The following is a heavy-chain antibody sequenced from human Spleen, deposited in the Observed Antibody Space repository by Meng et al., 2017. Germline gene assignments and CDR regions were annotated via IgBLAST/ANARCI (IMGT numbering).Heavy chain of an antibody. CDR3: ARDADLYSGSYPSY. J-gene: IGHJ4*02. CDR1: GFTFSSYG. V-gene: IGHV3-23*01. D-gene: IGHD1-26*01. Sequence: GESLKISCAASGFTFSSYGMSWVRQAPGTGPEWVSSISGSGGNTFYADSVKGRFTISRDNSKNTLYLQMNSLRAEDTAVYYCARDADLYSGSYPSYWGQGTLVTVSS. CDR2: ISGSGGNT.